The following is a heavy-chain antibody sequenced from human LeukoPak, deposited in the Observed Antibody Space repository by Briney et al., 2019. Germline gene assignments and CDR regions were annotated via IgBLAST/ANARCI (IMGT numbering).Heavy chain of an antibody. CDR1: EFTFRSCA. Sequence: GGSLRLSCAASEFTFRSCAMSWVRQAPGEGLEWVSVISGSGGSTYYANSVKGRFTISRDNSKNTLYLQMNSLRAEDTAVYYCAKARGRDGYKDELDYWGQGTLVTVSS. CDR3: AKARGRDGYKDELDY. D-gene: IGHD5-24*01. J-gene: IGHJ4*02. V-gene: IGHV3-23*01. CDR2: ISGSGGST.